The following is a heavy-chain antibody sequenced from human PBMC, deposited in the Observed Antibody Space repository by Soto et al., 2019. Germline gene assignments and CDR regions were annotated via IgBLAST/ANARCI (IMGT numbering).Heavy chain of an antibody. Sequence: QVQLQESGPGLVKPSQTLSLTCTVSGGSISSGDYYWSWIRQPPGKGLEWFGYIYYSGSTYCNPSLKCRVIISVDTSKNQFSLKLSSVTAADTAVYYCARGRWWPKYFDYWGQGTLVTVSS. CDR1: GGSISSGDYY. V-gene: IGHV4-30-4*01. CDR3: ARGRWWPKYFDY. J-gene: IGHJ4*02. D-gene: IGHD2-15*01. CDR2: IYYSGST.